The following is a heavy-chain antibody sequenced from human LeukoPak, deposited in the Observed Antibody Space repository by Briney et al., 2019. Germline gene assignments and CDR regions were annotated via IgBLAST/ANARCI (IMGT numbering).Heavy chain of an antibody. CDR1: GFTISSYW. CDR3: ARDKHNPGSAFDI. Sequence: GGSLRLSCAASGFTISSYWMGWVRQAPGKGLEWVANIRQDGGQTYHVDSVKGRFIISRDNAKNSLYLQVNSLRAEDTAVYYCARDKHNPGSAFDIWGQGTMLTVSS. CDR2: IRQDGGQT. V-gene: IGHV3-7*01. D-gene: IGHD5-24*01. J-gene: IGHJ3*02.